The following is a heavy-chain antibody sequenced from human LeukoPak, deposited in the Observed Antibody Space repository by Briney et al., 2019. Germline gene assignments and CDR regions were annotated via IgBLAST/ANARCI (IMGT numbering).Heavy chain of an antibody. D-gene: IGHD4-17*01. V-gene: IGHV3-64*01. J-gene: IGHJ4*02. CDR1: GFTFSIYA. Sequence: GGPLRLSCAASGFTFSIYAMHWVRQAPGKGLEYVSVISSNGGNIYYANSVKGRFTISRDNSKNTVYLQMGSLRAEDMAVYYCARAPDDYGDPNPFDYWGQGTLVTVSS. CDR3: ARAPDDYGDPNPFDY. CDR2: ISSNGGNI.